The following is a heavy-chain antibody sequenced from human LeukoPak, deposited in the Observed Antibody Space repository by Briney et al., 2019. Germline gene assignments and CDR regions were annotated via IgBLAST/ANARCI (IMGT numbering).Heavy chain of an antibody. J-gene: IGHJ4*02. V-gene: IGHV3-23*01. CDR2: ISGSGGST. CDR1: GFTFSSYA. D-gene: IGHD6-13*01. Sequence: GSLRLSCAASGFTFSSYAMSWVRQAPGKGLEWVSGISGSGGSTYYADSVKGRFTISRDNSGNTLFLQMNSLGTEDTALYYCARTRGMAATASFDYWGQGTLVTVSS. CDR3: ARTRGMAATASFDY.